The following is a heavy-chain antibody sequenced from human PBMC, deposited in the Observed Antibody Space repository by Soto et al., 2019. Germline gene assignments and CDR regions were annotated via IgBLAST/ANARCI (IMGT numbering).Heavy chain of an antibody. J-gene: IGHJ3*02. CDR1: GFTLSAYW. V-gene: IGHV3-7*05. Sequence: EVQLEESGGDLVQPGGSVRLSCAASGFTLSAYWMTWVRQAPGKGLEWVADINRDGSKKSYLDSVRGRFTISRDNVGNSLYLQMDSLRADDTALYFCARDVSPGSSSLYLDAFDILGQVTVVTVSS. CDR2: INRDGSKK. D-gene: IGHD6-13*01. CDR3: ARDVSPGSSSLYLDAFDI.